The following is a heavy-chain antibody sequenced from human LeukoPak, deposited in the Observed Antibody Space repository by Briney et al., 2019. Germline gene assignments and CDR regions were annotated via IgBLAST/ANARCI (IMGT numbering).Heavy chain of an antibody. V-gene: IGHV3-21*01. J-gene: IGHJ4*02. CDR2: ISSSSSYI. CDR3: ASWEWFLSHY. D-gene: IGHD3-3*01. Sequence: GGSLRLSCAVAGFTFSSYSMKWDRQAPGKGMEWVSSISSSSSYIYYADSVKGRFTISRDNAKNSLYLQMNSLRAEDTAVYYCASWEWFLSHYWGQGTLVTVSS. CDR1: GFTFSSYS.